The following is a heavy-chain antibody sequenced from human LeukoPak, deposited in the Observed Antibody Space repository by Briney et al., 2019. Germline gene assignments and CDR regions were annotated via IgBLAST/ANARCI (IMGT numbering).Heavy chain of an antibody. CDR3: ARPATVTTSFWYFDL. Sequence: SDTLSLTCTISGGSISTSSYYWGWIRQPPGKGLEWIGSIFYSGSTYYNPSLKSRVTISVDTSKNQFSLNLSSVTAADTAVYYCARPATVTTSFWYFDLWGRGTLVTVSS. D-gene: IGHD4-17*01. CDR2: IFYSGST. V-gene: IGHV4-39*01. J-gene: IGHJ2*01. CDR1: GGSISTSSYY.